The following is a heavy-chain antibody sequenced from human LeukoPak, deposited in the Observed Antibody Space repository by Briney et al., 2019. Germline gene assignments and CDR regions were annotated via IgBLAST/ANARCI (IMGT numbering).Heavy chain of an antibody. CDR3: ARLGCSSSWAGFYGMDV. J-gene: IGHJ6*02. CDR2: IYTSGST. Sequence: SETLSLTCTVSGGSISSYYWSWIRQPAGKGLEWIGRIYTSGSTNYNPSLKSRVTMSVDTSKNRFSLKLSSVTAADTAVYYCARLGCSSSWAGFYGMDVWSQGTTVTVSS. V-gene: IGHV4-4*07. CDR1: GGSISSYY. D-gene: IGHD6-13*01.